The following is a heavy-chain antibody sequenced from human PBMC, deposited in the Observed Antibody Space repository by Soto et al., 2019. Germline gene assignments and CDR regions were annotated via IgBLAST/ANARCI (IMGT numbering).Heavy chain of an antibody. CDR3: ALLTPISGVL. CDR2: IFPIFGRL. CDR1: GGTFSTYT. Sequence: QVQLVQSGAEVKKPGSSVKVSCKASGGTFSTYTISWVRQAPGQGLEWMGGIFPIFGRLNYAQRFQGRVTITADESTITSYLEVHRLTSDDTAVYYCALLTPISGVLWGQGTLVTVSS. V-gene: IGHV1-69*01. D-gene: IGHD3-3*01. J-gene: IGHJ4*02.